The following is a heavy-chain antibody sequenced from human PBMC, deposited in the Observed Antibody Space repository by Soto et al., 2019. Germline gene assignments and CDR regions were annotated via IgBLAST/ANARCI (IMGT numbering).Heavy chain of an antibody. Sequence: GGSLRLSCAASGFTFSSYAMHWVRQAPGKGLEWVAVISYDGSNKYYADSVKGRFTISRDNSKNTLYLQMNSLRAEDTAVYYCARDRQTYCSGGSCYPPAPGYWGQGTLVT. CDR3: ARDRQTYCSGGSCYPPAPGY. J-gene: IGHJ4*02. D-gene: IGHD2-15*01. CDR2: ISYDGSNK. CDR1: GFTFSSYA. V-gene: IGHV3-30-3*01.